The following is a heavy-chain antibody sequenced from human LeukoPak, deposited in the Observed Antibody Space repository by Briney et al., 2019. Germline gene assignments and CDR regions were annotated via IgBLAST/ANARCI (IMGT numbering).Heavy chain of an antibody. CDR1: GFMFHDSA. J-gene: IGHJ4*02. V-gene: IGHV3-43*02. CDR3: AKEGYSHTSNYFDN. Sequence: PGGSLRLSCAASGFMFHDSAMHWVRQAPGKGLEWVSLISGDGVSTFYADSVKGRFTISRDNSKNSLSLQMDSLTTEDTALYYCAKEGYSHTSNYFDNWGQGILVTVSS. D-gene: IGHD2-15*01. CDR2: ISGDGVST.